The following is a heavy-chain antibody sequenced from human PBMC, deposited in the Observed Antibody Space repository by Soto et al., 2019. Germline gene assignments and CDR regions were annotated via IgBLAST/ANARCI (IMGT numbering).Heavy chain of an antibody. Sequence: HPGGSLRLSCAASGFTFSSSWMHWVRQAPGKGLVWVSRINSDGSTSSYADSVEGRFTISRDNAKNTLYLQMNILRADDTAVYYCARERSSGPLDWGQGTQVTVSS. CDR1: GFTFSSSW. V-gene: IGHV3-74*01. CDR3: ARERSSGPLD. CDR2: INSDGSTS. D-gene: IGHD6-19*01. J-gene: IGHJ4*02.